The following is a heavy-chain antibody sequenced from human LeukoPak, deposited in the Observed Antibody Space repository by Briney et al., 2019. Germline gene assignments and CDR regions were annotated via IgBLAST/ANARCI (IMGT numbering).Heavy chain of an antibody. CDR3: AREGASWGFT. CDR1: GDSISSGRYY. CDR2: IHSSGGT. V-gene: IGHV4-61*02. Sequence: RASQTLSLTCTVSGDSISSGRYYWSWIRQPAGKGLEWIGRIHSSGGTEYYPSLKRRVTISVDTAKNQFSLKLTSVTAADTAVYYCAREGASWGFTWGQGTLVSVSS. J-gene: IGHJ5*02. D-gene: IGHD2-2*01.